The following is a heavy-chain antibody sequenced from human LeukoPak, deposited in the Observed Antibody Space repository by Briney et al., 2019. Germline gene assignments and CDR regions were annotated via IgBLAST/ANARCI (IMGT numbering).Heavy chain of an antibody. D-gene: IGHD2-2*01. V-gene: IGHV1-69*13. CDR1: GGTFSSYA. J-gene: IGHJ4*02. CDR2: IIPIFGTA. CDR3: ARVRTIVVVPAARGYYFDY. Sequence: GASVKVSCKASGGTFSSYAISWVRQAPGQGLEWMGGIIPIFGTANYAQKFQGRVTITADESTSTAYMELSSLRSEDTAVYYCARVRTIVVVPAARGYYFDYWGQGTLVTVSS.